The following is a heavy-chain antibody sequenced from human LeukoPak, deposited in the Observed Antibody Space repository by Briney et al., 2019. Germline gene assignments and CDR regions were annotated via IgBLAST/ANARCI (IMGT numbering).Heavy chain of an antibody. Sequence: GGSLRLSCAASGFTFSSYEMNWVRQAPGKGLEWVSYISSSGSTIYYADSVKGRFTISRDNAKNSLYPQMNSLRAEDTAVYYCARDRYSSGWQPSYYYYYYGMDVWAKGPRSPSP. V-gene: IGHV3-48*03. J-gene: IGHJ6*02. CDR1: GFTFSSYE. D-gene: IGHD6-19*01. CDR2: ISSSGSTI. CDR3: ARDRYSSGWQPSYYYYYYGMDV.